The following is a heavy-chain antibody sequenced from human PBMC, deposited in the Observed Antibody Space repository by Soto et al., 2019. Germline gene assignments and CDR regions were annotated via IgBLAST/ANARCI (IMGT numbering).Heavy chain of an antibody. D-gene: IGHD3-3*01. V-gene: IGHV2-5*02. CDR1: GFSVRSSGVA. Sequence: QITLKESGPTLVKPTQTLTLTCTCSGFSVRSSGVAVGWIRQPPGKALEWLALIYWDDDKRYSPSLKSRLTITRDTSKNPVVLRMNQMDPVDTGTYYCAHGGISINHGYEFWGQGTLVTVPS. CDR2: IYWDDDK. CDR3: AHGGISINHGYEF. J-gene: IGHJ4*02.